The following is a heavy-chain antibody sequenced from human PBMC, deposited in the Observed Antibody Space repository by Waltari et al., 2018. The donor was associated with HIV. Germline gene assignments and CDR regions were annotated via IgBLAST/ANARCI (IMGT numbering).Heavy chain of an antibody. CDR2: ISGSAYST. D-gene: IGHD6-13*01. CDR3: AKEHQYSHTWYSFYGMDV. V-gene: IGHV3-23*01. CDR1: GFTFSNYA. Sequence: EGQLLESGGGLVQPGGSLRLSCAASGFTFSNYAMNWVRQAPGKGLEWVSGISGSAYSTYYAGSGKGRFTISRDNSQNKLFLQMNSLRADDTAVYFCAKEHQYSHTWYSFYGMDVWGQGTTVTVSS. J-gene: IGHJ6*02.